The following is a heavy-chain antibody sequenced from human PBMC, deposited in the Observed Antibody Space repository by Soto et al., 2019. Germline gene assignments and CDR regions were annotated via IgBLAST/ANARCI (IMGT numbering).Heavy chain of an antibody. CDR3: ARHASDTAMVSPDY. V-gene: IGHV4-39*01. Sequence: SETLSLTCTVSGGSISSSSYYWGWIRQPPGKGLEWIGSIYYSGSTYYNPSLKSRVTISVDTSKNQFSLKLSSVTAADTAVYYCARHASDTAMVSPDYWGQGTLVTVSS. CDR2: IYYSGST. CDR1: GGSISSSSYY. D-gene: IGHD5-18*01. J-gene: IGHJ4*02.